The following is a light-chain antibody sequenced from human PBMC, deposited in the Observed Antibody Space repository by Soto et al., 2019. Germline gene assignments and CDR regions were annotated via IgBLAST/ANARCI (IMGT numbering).Light chain of an antibody. V-gene: IGKV1-39*01. Sequence: DIQMTQSPSSLSASVGDTVAITCRSSQIIGSDLNWYQQKPGKAPRLLVYGSSSLQSGVPSRFSGRGSGTHFPLTINSLQPEDFAVYYCQQGYKTPYTFGQGTKLDTK. CDR3: QQGYKTPYT. J-gene: IGKJ2*01. CDR2: GSS. CDR1: QIIGSD.